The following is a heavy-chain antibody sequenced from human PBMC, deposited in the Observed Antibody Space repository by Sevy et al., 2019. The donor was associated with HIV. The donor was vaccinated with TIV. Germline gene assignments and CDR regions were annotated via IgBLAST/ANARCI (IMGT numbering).Heavy chain of an antibody. Sequence: SETLSLTCTVSGGSINSDHWNWIRQPPGKGLEWIGYVYYTGGTNYNPSLKNRVTISVERTKNQFSLKLTSVTAADTAVYYCARGNDFDIWGQGTMVTVSS. CDR3: ARGNDFDI. CDR1: GGSINSDH. CDR2: VYYTGGT. V-gene: IGHV4-59*08. J-gene: IGHJ3*02.